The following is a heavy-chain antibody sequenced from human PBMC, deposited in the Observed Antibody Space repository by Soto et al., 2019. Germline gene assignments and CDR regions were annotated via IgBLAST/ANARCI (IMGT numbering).Heavy chain of an antibody. CDR2: ITGSGSTI. D-gene: IGHD2-2*01. J-gene: IGHJ1*01. Sequence: PGGSLRLSCAASGFTFSHYSMNWVRQAPGKGLEWISYITGSGSTIYYADSVKGRFTISRDTAKNSLYLQMTSLRAEDTALYYCARSECPSRYVFRHWGQGTPVTVSS. V-gene: IGHV3-48*01. CDR3: ARSECPSRYVFRH. CDR1: GFTFSHYS.